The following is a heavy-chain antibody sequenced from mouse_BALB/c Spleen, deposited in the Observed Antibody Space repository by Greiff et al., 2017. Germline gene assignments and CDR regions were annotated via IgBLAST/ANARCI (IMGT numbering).Heavy chain of an antibody. J-gene: IGHJ2*01. CDR1: GFTFSSYT. D-gene: IGHD2-1*01. Sequence: EVKLVESGGGLVKPGGSLKLSCAASGFTFSSYTMSWVRQTPEKRLEWVATISSGGGNTYYPDSVKGRFTISRDNAKNNLYLQMSSLRSEDTALYYCARRDYGNYFDYWGQGTTLTVSS. CDR3: ARRDYGNYFDY. V-gene: IGHV5-9*03. CDR2: ISSGGGNT.